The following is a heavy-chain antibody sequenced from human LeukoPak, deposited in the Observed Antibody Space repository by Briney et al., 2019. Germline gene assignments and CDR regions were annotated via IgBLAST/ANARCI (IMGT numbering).Heavy chain of an antibody. Sequence: GGSLRLSCAASGFTFSSYGMHWVRQAPGKGLEWLAVMSDDGSNKYYADSVKGRFTISRDNAKNSLYLQMNSLRAEDTALYYCAKDPYCSGGSCYPEWGQGTLVTVSS. CDR1: GFTFSSYG. J-gene: IGHJ4*02. CDR3: AKDPYCSGGSCYPE. D-gene: IGHD2-15*01. CDR2: MSDDGSNK. V-gene: IGHV3-30*19.